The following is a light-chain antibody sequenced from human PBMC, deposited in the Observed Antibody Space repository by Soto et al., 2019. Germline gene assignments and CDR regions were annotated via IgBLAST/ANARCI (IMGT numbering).Light chain of an antibody. CDR2: DVT. J-gene: IGLJ2*01. CDR3: CSFTSSYTLL. Sequence: QSALTQPRSVSGSPGQSVTISCTGASSDVGGYDSVSWYRQHPGKAPQLMIYDVTKRPSGAPDRFSGSKSGNTASLTISGLQAEDEADYYCCSFTSSYTLLFGGGTKLTVL. V-gene: IGLV2-11*01. CDR1: SSDVGGYDS.